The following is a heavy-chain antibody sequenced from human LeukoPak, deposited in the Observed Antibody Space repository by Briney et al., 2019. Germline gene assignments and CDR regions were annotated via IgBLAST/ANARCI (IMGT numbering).Heavy chain of an antibody. V-gene: IGHV3-15*01. CDR1: GFTFSNAW. CDR3: TTDYGDYEGFDY. Sequence: GGSLRLSCAASGFTFSNAWMSWVRQAPGKGLEWVGRIKSKTDGGTTDYAAPVKGRFTISRDDSKNTLYLQMNSLKTEDTAVYYCTTDYGDYEGFDYWGQGTLVTVSS. D-gene: IGHD4-17*01. CDR2: IKSKTDGGTT. J-gene: IGHJ4*02.